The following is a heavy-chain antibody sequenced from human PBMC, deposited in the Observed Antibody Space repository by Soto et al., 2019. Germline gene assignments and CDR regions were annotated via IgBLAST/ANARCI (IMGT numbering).Heavy chain of an antibody. CDR1: GFTFSSYG. J-gene: IGHJ4*02. D-gene: IGHD3-3*01. V-gene: IGHV3-30*18. CDR2: ISYDGSSK. CDR3: AKDRTSPTYYDFWSGYPFPDY. Sequence: PGESLKISCAASGFTFSSYGMHWVRQAPGKGLEWVAVISYDGSSKYYADSVKGRFTISRDNSKNTLYLQMNSLRAEDTAVYYCAKDRTSPTYYDFWSGYPFPDYWGQGTLVTVSS.